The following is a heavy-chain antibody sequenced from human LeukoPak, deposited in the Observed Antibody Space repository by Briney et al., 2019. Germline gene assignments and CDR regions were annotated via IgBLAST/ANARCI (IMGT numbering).Heavy chain of an antibody. Sequence: PGGSLRLSCAASGFTFSSYAMSWVRQAPGKGLEWVSAISGSGGSTFYADSMKGRFTISRDNSKNTLYLQMNSLRAEDTAVYYCAKARYCSGGSCHFDYWGQGTLVTVSS. CDR2: ISGSGGST. J-gene: IGHJ4*02. D-gene: IGHD2-15*01. CDR1: GFTFSSYA. V-gene: IGHV3-23*01. CDR3: AKARYCSGGSCHFDY.